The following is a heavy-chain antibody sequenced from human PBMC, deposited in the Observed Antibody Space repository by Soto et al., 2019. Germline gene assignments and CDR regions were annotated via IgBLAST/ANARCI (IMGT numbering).Heavy chain of an antibody. CDR3: ARDLWGYCGTDCYPLDV. D-gene: IGHD2-21*02. V-gene: IGHV4-59*01. Sequence: SEMLSLTCTVCGGSISGYYWSWIRQPPGKGLEWIGYMYNTGSTVYNPSFKSRVTISVDTSKNQFSLKLNSVTAADTAVYYCARDLWGYCGTDCYPLDVWGQGTTVTVSS. CDR2: MYNTGST. CDR1: GGSISGYY. J-gene: IGHJ6*02.